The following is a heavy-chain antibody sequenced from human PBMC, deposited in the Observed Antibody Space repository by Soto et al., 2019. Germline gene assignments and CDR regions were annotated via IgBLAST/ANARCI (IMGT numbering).Heavy chain of an antibody. Sequence: GGSLRLSCVASGFSFINYGIHFVRHSPGKGLEWVAFVSSDGNNKYYAESVKGRFTISRDNAKNTLYLQVDRLTVDDTAVYYCAKDRVIQLLPIWPDPWGQGTLVTVSS. V-gene: IGHV3-30*18. CDR1: GFSFINYG. CDR3: AKDRVIQLLPIWPDP. J-gene: IGHJ5*02. D-gene: IGHD2-2*01. CDR2: VSSDGNNK.